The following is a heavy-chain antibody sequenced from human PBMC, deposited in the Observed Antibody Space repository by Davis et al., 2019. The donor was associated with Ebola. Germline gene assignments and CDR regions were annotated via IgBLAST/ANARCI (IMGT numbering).Heavy chain of an antibody. J-gene: IGHJ6*03. Sequence: PSETLSLTCAVNGGPFSAYYWTYIRQSPGKGLEWVANMNQDGSQIYYLGSVKGRFTISRDNARGSFFLQMNSLRAEDTALYYCTKDSQGPYKYHIDVWGKGTTVTVSS. CDR1: GGPFSAYY. D-gene: IGHD5-24*01. V-gene: IGHV3-7*03. CDR2: MNQDGSQI. CDR3: TKDSQGPYKYHIDV.